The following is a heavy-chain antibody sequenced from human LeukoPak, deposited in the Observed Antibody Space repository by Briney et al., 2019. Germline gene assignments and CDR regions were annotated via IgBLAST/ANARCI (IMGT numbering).Heavy chain of an antibody. Sequence: GGSLRLSCAASGFTFSSYGMHWVRQAPGKGLEWVAVISYDGSNKYYADSVKGRFTISRDNSKNTLYLQMNSLRAEDTAVYYCAKVLDSLLFDCWGQGTLVTVSS. CDR3: AKVLDSLLFDC. J-gene: IGHJ4*02. CDR1: GFTFSSYG. CDR2: ISYDGSNK. D-gene: IGHD3-9*01. V-gene: IGHV3-30*18.